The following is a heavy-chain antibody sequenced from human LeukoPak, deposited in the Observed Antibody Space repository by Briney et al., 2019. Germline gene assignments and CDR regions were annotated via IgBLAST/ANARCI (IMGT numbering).Heavy chain of an antibody. Sequence: PGGSLRLSCAASGFTFSSYAMSWVRQAPGKGLEWVSAISGSGGSTYYADSVKGRFTISRDNSKNTLYLQMNSLRAEDTAVYYCAKGQRYYDILTGYYTGNWFDPWGQGTLVTVSS. J-gene: IGHJ5*02. D-gene: IGHD3-9*01. CDR1: GFTFSSYA. CDR3: AKGQRYYDILTGYYTGNWFDP. CDR2: ISGSGGST. V-gene: IGHV3-23*01.